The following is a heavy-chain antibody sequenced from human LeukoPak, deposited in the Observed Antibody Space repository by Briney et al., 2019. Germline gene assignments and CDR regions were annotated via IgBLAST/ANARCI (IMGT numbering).Heavy chain of an antibody. J-gene: IGHJ4*02. CDR3: ARFREWTPFDY. Sequence: SETLSLTCAVSGGSISSGGYSWSWIRQPPGKGLEWIGYIYYSGSTNYNPSLKSRVTISVDTSKNQFSLKLSSVTAADTAVYYCARFREWTPFDYWGQGTLVTVSS. CDR1: GGSISSGGYS. CDR2: IYYSGST. D-gene: IGHD3-10*01. V-gene: IGHV4-61*08.